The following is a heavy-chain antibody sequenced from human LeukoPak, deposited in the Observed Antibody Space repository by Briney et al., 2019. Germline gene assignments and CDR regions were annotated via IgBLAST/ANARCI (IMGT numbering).Heavy chain of an antibody. J-gene: IGHJ4*02. Sequence: PGGSLRLSCAASGFTFSSYAMNWVRQAPGKGLEWVSYISSSGSTIYYADSVKGRFTISRDNAKNSLYLQMNSLRAEDTAVYYCATCGYTYGLYFDYWGQGTLVTVSS. CDR1: GFTFSSYA. CDR3: ATCGYTYGLYFDY. CDR2: ISSSGSTI. D-gene: IGHD5-18*01. V-gene: IGHV3-48*03.